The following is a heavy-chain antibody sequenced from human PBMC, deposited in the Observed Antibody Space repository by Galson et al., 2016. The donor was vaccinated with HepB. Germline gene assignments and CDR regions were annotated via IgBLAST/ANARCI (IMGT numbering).Heavy chain of an antibody. V-gene: IGHV3-30-3*01. J-gene: IGHJ5*02. CDR1: AFTFSSYA. Sequence: SLRLSCAASAFTFSSYAMHWVRQAPGKGLEWVAVISDDGNNKYYADFVKGRFTTSRDNSKNTLYLQMNSLRAEDTAVYFCVRDHSVVPTTAYNWFDPWGRGTLVTVSS. D-gene: IGHD4-23*01. CDR2: ISDDGNNK. CDR3: VRDHSVVPTTAYNWFDP.